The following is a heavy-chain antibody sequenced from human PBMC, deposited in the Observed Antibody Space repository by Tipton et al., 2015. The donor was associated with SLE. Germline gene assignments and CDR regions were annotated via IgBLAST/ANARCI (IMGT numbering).Heavy chain of an antibody. CDR2: ISFDGSDT. D-gene: IGHD3/OR15-3a*01. CDR3: ARDTSGDWGFDY. V-gene: IGHV3-30*04. J-gene: IGHJ4*02. CDR1: GFTFSYNA. Sequence: SLRLSCVASGFTFSYNAIHWVRQAPGKGLEWVAVISFDGSDTYYADSVKGRFTISRDNAKNSLYLQMNSLRAEDTAVYYCARDTSGDWGFDYWGQGTLVTVSS.